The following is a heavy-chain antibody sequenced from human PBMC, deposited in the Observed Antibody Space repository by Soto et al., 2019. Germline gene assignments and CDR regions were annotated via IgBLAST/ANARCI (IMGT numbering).Heavy chain of an antibody. CDR3: ARKDKSGYFNWFDP. V-gene: IGHV5-51*01. Sequence: GSLKISCRTSGYKFTSSWIAWVRQMPGKGLEWMGIIFPSDSDTRYSPSFQGQVTISADRSTSTVFLQWASLKASDTAVYFCARKDKSGYFNWFDPWGQGXLVTVYS. J-gene: IGHJ5*02. D-gene: IGHD3-22*01. CDR1: GYKFTSSW. CDR2: IFPSDSDT.